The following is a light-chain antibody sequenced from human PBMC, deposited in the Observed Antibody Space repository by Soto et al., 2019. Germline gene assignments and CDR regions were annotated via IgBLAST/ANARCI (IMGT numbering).Light chain of an antibody. CDR2: EGS. CDR1: SSDVGGYNL. CDR3: KSYAGSNTYV. Sequence: QSALTQPASVSGSPGQSITISCTGTSSDVGGYNLVSWYQQHPGKAPKLMIYEGSKRPSGVPDRFSGSKSGNTASLTVSGLQAADEADYFCKSYAGSNTYVFGSGTKLTVL. J-gene: IGLJ1*01. V-gene: IGLV2-14*02.